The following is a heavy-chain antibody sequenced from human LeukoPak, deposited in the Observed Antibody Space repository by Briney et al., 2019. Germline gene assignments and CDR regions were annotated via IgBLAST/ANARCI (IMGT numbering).Heavy chain of an antibody. D-gene: IGHD1-26*01. V-gene: IGHV3-30*02. CDR2: IRYDGSNK. J-gene: IGHJ4*02. CDR1: GFTFSSYG. Sequence: GGSLRLSCAASGFTFSSYGMHWVRQAPGKGLEWVAFIRYDGSNKYYADSVKGRFTISRDNSKNTLYLQMNSLRAEDTAVYYCAKDPEEYSGSLGYWGQGTLVTVSS. CDR3: AKDPEEYSGSLGY.